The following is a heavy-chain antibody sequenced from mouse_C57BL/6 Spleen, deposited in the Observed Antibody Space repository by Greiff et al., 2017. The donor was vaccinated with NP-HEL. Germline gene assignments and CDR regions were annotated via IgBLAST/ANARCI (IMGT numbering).Heavy chain of an antibody. V-gene: IGHV1-19*01. Sequence: EVKLMESGPVLVKPGASVKMSCKASGYTFTDYYMNWVKQSHGKSLEWIGVINPYNGGTSYNQKFKGKATLTVDKSSSTAYMELNSLTSEDSAVYYCARSGGNYPYFDYWGQGTTLTVSS. J-gene: IGHJ2*01. CDR3: ARSGGNYPYFDY. CDR1: GYTFTDYY. D-gene: IGHD2-1*01. CDR2: INPYNGGT.